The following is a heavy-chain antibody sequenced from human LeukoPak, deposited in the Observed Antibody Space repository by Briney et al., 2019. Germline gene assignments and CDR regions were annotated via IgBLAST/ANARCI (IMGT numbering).Heavy chain of an antibody. D-gene: IGHD3-22*01. J-gene: IGHJ4*02. Sequence: PSETLSLTCTVSGGSISSSSYYWGWIRQPPGKGLEWIGSIYYSGSTYYNPSLKSRVTISVDTSKNQFSLKLSSVTAADTAVYYCARGQSRITMIVVAPFDYWGQGTLVTVSS. CDR3: ARGQSRITMIVVAPFDY. CDR1: GGSISSSSYY. V-gene: IGHV4-39*01. CDR2: IYYSGST.